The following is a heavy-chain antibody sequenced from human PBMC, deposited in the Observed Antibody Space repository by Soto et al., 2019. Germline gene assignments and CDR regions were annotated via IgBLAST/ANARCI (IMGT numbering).Heavy chain of an antibody. J-gene: IGHJ4*02. CDR1: GFAFSSYW. D-gene: IGHD3-10*02. CDR3: ARPGMYG. CDR2: INSDGSLT. V-gene: IGHV3-74*01. Sequence: VQLVESGGGLVQPGGSLRLSCAASGFAFSSYWMHWVRQAPGKGLVWVSLINSDGSLTNYADSVKGRFTISRDNAKNAVYRQMNSLRAEDTGVYSCARPGMYGWGQGTLVTVSS.